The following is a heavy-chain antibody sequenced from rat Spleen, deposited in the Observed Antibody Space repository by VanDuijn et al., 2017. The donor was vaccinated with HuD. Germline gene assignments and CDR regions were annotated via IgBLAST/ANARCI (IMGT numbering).Heavy chain of an antibody. V-gene: IGHV2-6*01. CDR1: GFSLTNYN. Sequence: QVQLKESGPGLVQSSQTLSLTCTVAGFSLTNYNVHWVRQPPGKGLEWIAAISSGGSTYYNSALKSRLSISRDTSKSQVFLKMNSLQTEDTAIYFCTREGYWGQGVMVTVSS. CDR3: TREGY. CDR2: ISSGGST. D-gene: IGHD1-11*01. J-gene: IGHJ2*01.